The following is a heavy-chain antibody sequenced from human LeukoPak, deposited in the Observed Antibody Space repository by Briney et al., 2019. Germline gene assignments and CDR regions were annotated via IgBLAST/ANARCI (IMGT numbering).Heavy chain of an antibody. Sequence: SQTLSLTCTVSGGSISSGTYYCGWIRQPAREGLEWIGRIYTSGSTNYNPSLKSRVTMSVDTSKNQFSLKLSSVTAADTVVYYCARDLSYYFDYWGQGTLVTVSS. J-gene: IGHJ4*02. CDR2: IYTSGST. CDR3: ARDLSYYFDY. CDR1: GGSISSGTYY. V-gene: IGHV4-61*02.